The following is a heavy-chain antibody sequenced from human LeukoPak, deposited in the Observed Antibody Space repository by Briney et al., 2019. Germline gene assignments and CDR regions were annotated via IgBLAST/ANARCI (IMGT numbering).Heavy chain of an antibody. CDR2: INPNSGGT. Sequence: ASVKVSCKASGYTFTGYYTHWVRRAPGQGLEWMGWINPNSGGTNYAQKFQGRVTMTRDTSISTAYMELSRLRSDDTAVYYCATIPVAAPFDYWGQGTLVTVSS. D-gene: IGHD6-13*01. CDR1: GYTFTGYY. J-gene: IGHJ4*02. CDR3: ATIPVAAPFDY. V-gene: IGHV1-2*02.